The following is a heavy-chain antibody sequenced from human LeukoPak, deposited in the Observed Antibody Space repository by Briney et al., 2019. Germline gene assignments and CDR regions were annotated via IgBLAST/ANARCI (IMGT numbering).Heavy chain of an antibody. D-gene: IGHD5-12*01. J-gene: IGHJ4*02. CDR3: ARFGLGVSGYDFSDY. V-gene: IGHV3-30-3*01. CDR1: GFTFSSYA. CDR2: ISYDGSNK. Sequence: GGSLRLSCAASGFTFSSYAMHWVRQAPGKGLEWVAVISYDGSNKYYADSVKGRFTISRDNSKNTLYLQMNSLRAEDTAVYYCARFGLGVSGYDFSDYWGQGTLVTVSS.